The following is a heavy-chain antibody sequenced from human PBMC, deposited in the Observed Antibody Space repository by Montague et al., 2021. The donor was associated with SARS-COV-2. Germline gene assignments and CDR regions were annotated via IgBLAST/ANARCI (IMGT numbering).Heavy chain of an antibody. J-gene: IGHJ6*03. V-gene: IGHV4-39*01. CDR3: ASSYYYGSGTYVYNYYMDV. Sequence: SETLSLTCTVSGGSVSSSPYYWGWIRQPPGRGLEWVGSIAYSGRTYFLXXLNSRLTISVDSSENQFSLGLSSVTAADTAVYSCASSYYYGSGTYVYNYYMDVWGKGTTVTVS. CDR2: IAYSGRT. CDR1: GGSVSSSPYY. D-gene: IGHD3-10*01.